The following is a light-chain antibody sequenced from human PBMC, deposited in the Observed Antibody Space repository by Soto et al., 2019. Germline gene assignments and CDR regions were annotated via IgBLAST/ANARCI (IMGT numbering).Light chain of an antibody. CDR3: QQYNNWPLT. CDR1: QSVSSN. V-gene: IGKV3-15*01. J-gene: IGKJ4*01. CDR2: GAS. Sequence: EIVMTQSPATLSVSPGERATLSSRASQSVSSNLAWYQQKPGQAPSLLIYGASTRATGIPARFSGSGSGTEFTLIIGSLQSEDFAVYYCQQYNNWPLTFGGGTKVEIK.